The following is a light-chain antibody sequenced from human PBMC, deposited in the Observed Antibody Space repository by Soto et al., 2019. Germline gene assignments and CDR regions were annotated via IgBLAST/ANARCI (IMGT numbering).Light chain of an antibody. J-gene: IGKJ5*01. CDR3: QHYGTSPIT. V-gene: IGKV3-20*01. CDR2: GAS. Sequence: EIVLTQSPATLSLSPGERATLSCRASQSVSSYLAWYQQKPGQAPRLLISGASSRATGIPDRFSGSGSATDFTLTISRLEPEDFALYYCQHYGTSPITFGQGTRLEIK. CDR1: QSVSSY.